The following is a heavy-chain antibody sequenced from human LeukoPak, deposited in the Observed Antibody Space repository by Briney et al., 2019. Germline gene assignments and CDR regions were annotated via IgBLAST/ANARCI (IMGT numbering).Heavy chain of an antibody. CDR1: GFTFSAYS. CDR3: AKDRVAAAGILDY. D-gene: IGHD6-13*01. CDR2: ISGSGGST. Sequence: GGSLRLSCAASGFTFSAYSMNWVRQAPGKGLEWVSAISGSGGSTYYADSVKGRFTISRDNSKNTLYLQMNSLRAEDTAVYYCAKDRVAAAGILDYWGQGTLVTVSS. J-gene: IGHJ4*02. V-gene: IGHV3-23*01.